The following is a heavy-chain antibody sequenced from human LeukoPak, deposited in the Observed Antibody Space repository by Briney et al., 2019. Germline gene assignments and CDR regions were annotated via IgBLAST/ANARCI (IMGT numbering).Heavy chain of an antibody. CDR1: GFTFSSYG. J-gene: IGHJ6*02. V-gene: IGHV3-30*18. Sequence: GGSLRLSRAASGFTFSSYGMHWVRQAPGKGLEWVAVISYDGSNKYYADSVKGRFTISRDNSKNTLYLQMNSLRAEDTAVYYCAKDRRRYYYYGMDVWGQGTTVTVSS. CDR2: ISYDGSNK. CDR3: AKDRRRYYYYGMDV.